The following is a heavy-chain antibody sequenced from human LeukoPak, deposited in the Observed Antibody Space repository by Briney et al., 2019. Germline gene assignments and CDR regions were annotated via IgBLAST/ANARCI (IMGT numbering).Heavy chain of an antibody. J-gene: IGHJ3*02. V-gene: IGHV3-53*01. CDR3: ARVVGATPYAFDI. CDR2: IYSGGST. Sequence: GGSLRLSCAASGFTVSSNYMSWVRQAPGKGLEWVSVIYSGGSTYYADSVKGRFTISRDNSKNTLYLQMNSLRAEDTAVYYCARVVGATPYAFDIWGQGTMVTVSS. CDR1: GFTVSSNY. D-gene: IGHD1-26*01.